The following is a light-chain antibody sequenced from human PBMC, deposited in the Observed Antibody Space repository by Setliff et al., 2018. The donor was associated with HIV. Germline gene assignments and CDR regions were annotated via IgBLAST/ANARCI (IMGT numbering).Light chain of an antibody. CDR1: SSNIGSNY. J-gene: IGLJ1*01. CDR3: AAWDDSLSGQV. V-gene: IGLV1-47*01. Sequence: QSVLTQPPSASGTPGQRVAISCSGSSSNIGSNYVYWYQQLPGTAPRLLIHRSNQRPSGVPDRFSGSKSGTSASLAISGLRPEDEADYYCAAWDDSLSGQVFGTGTKVTVL. CDR2: RSN.